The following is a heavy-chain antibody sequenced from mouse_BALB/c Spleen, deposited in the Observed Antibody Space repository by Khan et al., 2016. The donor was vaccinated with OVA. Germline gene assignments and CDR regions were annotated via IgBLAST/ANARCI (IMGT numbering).Heavy chain of an antibody. CDR3: ERASYGGFAY. CDR2: ISYGGSYT. V-gene: IGHV5-4*02. J-gene: IGHJ3*01. Sequence: EVELVESGGGLVKPGGSLKLSCAASGFTFSDYYMYWVRQTPEKRLEWVATISYGGSYTYYPDSVKGRFTISRDNAKNNLYLQMSSLKSEDTAMYDCERASYGGFAYWGQGTMVTVSA. D-gene: IGHD1-1*02. CDR1: GFTFSDYY.